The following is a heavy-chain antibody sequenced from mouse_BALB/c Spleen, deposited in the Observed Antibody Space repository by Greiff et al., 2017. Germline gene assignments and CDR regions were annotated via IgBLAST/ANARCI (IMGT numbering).Heavy chain of an antibody. CDR2: ISDGGSYT. Sequence: EVKLVESGGGLVKPGGSLKLSCAASGFTFSDYYMSWVRQTPEKRLEWVATISDGGSYTYYPDSVKGRFTISRDNAKNNLYLQMSSLKSEDTAMYYCARGRGAYAMDYWGQGTSVTVSS. CDR3: ARGRGAYAMDY. V-gene: IGHV5-4*02. CDR1: GFTFSDYY. J-gene: IGHJ4*01.